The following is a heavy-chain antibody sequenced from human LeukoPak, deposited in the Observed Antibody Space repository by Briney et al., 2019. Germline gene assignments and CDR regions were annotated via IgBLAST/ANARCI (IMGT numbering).Heavy chain of an antibody. J-gene: IGHJ5*02. D-gene: IGHD5-18*01. CDR2: IYYSGST. CDR3: ARGGYSYGPPFDP. CDR1: GGSISSGDYY. V-gene: IGHV4-30-4*08. Sequence: PSQTLSLTCTVSGGSISSGDYYWSWIRQPPGKGLEWIGYIYYSGSTYYTPSLKSRVTISVDTSKNQFSLKLSSVTAADTAVYYCARGGYSYGPPFDPWGQGTLVTVSS.